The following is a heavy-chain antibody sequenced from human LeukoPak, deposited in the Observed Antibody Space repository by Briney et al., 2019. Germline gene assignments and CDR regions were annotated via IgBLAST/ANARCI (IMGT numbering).Heavy chain of an antibody. CDR1: GGSISSGSFY. Sequence: PSETLSLTCTVSGGSISSGSFYWSWIRQPAGKGLEWIGRISTTGSTNYNPSLKSRVTISVDRSKNQFSLKLSSVTAADTAVYYCARTGGYCSGGSCYSVVSEWFDPWGQGTLVTVSS. CDR2: ISTTGST. D-gene: IGHD2-15*01. V-gene: IGHV4-61*02. J-gene: IGHJ5*02. CDR3: ARTGGYCSGGSCYSVVSEWFDP.